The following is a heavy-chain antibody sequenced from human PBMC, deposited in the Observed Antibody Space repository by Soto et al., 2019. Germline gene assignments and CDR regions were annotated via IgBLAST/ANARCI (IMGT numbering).Heavy chain of an antibody. J-gene: IGHJ6*03. CDR1: GGSISSYY. Sequence: PSETLSLTCTVSGGSISSYYWSWIRQPPGKGLEWIGYIYYSGSTNYNPSLKSRVTISVDTSKNQFSLKLSSVTAADTAVYYCARLHLYSYYYMDAWGTGTMVTVSS. CDR2: IYYSGST. V-gene: IGHV4-59*08. CDR3: ARLHLYSYYYMDA.